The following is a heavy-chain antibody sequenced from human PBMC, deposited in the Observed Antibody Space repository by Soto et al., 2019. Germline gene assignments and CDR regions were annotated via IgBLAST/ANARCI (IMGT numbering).Heavy chain of an antibody. CDR1: GFTFSSYW. CDR3: ARYYDILTGYYSAAFDI. D-gene: IGHD3-9*01. V-gene: IGHV3-7*01. CDR2: IKQDGSEK. J-gene: IGHJ3*02. Sequence: GGSLRLSCAASGFTFSSYWMSWVRQAPGKGLEWVANIKQDGSEKYYVDSVKGRFTISRDNAKNSLYLQMNSLRAEDTAVYYWARYYDILTGYYSAAFDIWGQGTMVTVSS.